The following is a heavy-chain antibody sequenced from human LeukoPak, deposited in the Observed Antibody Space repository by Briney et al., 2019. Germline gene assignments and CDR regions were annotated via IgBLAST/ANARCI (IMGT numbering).Heavy chain of an antibody. V-gene: IGHV3-11*06. D-gene: IGHD3-10*01. Sequence: GGSLRLSCAASGFTFSDYYMSWIRQAPGKGLEWVSYISSSSSSYTNYADSVKGRFTISRDNAKNSLYLQMNSLRAEDTAVYYCARDRDTMVRGVINHFDYWGQGTLVTVSS. CDR1: GFTFSDYY. CDR3: ARDRDTMVRGVINHFDY. CDR2: ISSSSSSYT. J-gene: IGHJ4*02.